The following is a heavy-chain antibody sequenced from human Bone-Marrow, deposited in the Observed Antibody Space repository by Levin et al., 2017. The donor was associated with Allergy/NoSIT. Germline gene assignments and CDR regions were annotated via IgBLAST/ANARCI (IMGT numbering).Heavy chain of an antibody. CDR3: AKKLSSGAYFFDY. Sequence: QTGGSLRLSCAASGFTFSNYAMSWVRQAPGKGLEWVSSITRSGDNTFHIDSVKGRFTISRDNSKNTLYLQMSYLRGGDTAVYYCAKKLSSGAYFFDYWGQGTLVTVSS. CDR2: ITRSGDNT. J-gene: IGHJ4*02. D-gene: IGHD6-6*01. CDR1: GFTFSNYA. V-gene: IGHV3-23*01.